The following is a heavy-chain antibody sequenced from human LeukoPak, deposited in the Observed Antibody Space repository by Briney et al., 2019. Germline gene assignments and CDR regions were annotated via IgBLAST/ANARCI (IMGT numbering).Heavy chain of an antibody. CDR3: ARQSISGSSLSYFDY. Sequence: SETLSLTCTVSGGSISSYYWSWIWQPPGEGLEWIGNIYDSGSTNYNPSLKSRVTISVDTSKNQCSLKLSSVTAADTAVYYCARQSISGSSLSYFDYWGQGTLVNVSS. CDR2: IYDSGST. J-gene: IGHJ4*02. CDR1: GGSISSYY. D-gene: IGHD3-22*01. V-gene: IGHV4-59*01.